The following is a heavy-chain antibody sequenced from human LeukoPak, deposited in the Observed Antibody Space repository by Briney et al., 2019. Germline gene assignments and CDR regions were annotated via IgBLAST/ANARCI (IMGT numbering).Heavy chain of an antibody. Sequence: GGSLRLSCAASGFTFSDYYMSWIRQAPGKGLEWVSYISSSGSTIYYADSVKGRFTISRDNAKNSLYLQMNSLRAEDTAVYYCAREVYQLLYDYYYYYMDVWGKGTTVTVSS. CDR1: GFTFSDYY. CDR2: ISSSGSTI. V-gene: IGHV3-11*04. CDR3: AREVYQLLYDYYYYYMDV. D-gene: IGHD2-2*02. J-gene: IGHJ6*03.